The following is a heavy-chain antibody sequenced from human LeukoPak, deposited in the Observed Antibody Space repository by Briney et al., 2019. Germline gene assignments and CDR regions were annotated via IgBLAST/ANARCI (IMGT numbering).Heavy chain of an antibody. Sequence: ASVKVSCKASGYTFTSYYMHWVRQAPGQGLEWMGIVNPSGCSTSYAQKFQGRVTMTRDTSTSTVYMELSSLRSEDTAVYYCARGAATMVRGVPPRGGMDVWGQGTTVTVSS. CDR3: ARGAATMVRGVPPRGGMDV. V-gene: IGHV1-46*03. D-gene: IGHD3-10*01. J-gene: IGHJ6*02. CDR2: VNPSGCST. CDR1: GYTFTSYY.